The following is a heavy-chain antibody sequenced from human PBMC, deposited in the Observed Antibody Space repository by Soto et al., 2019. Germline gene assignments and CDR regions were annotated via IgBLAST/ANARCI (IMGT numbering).Heavy chain of an antibody. CDR1: GGSISGNY. Sequence: QVQLQESGPGLVKPSETLSLTCTVSGGSISGNYWSWIRQPPGKGLEWIGYMYNTGSTVHNPSFKSRVSISVDTSKNQFSLKLNSVTAADTAVYYCARDLWGYCGTDCYPLDVWGQGTTVTVSS. J-gene: IGHJ6*02. D-gene: IGHD2-21*02. CDR3: ARDLWGYCGTDCYPLDV. V-gene: IGHV4-59*01. CDR2: MYNTGST.